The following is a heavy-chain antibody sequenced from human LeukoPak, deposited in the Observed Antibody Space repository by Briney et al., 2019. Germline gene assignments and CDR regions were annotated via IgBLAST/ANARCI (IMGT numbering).Heavy chain of an antibody. J-gene: IGHJ4*02. Sequence: GGSLRLSCASSGFTFSSSAMSWVRQAPGKGLEWVSGISGSGDNTYYADSVKGRFTISRDNTKNTLYVQVNSLGTEDTAAYYCAKGSYYDSSGSFYFDYWGQGTLVTVSS. CDR2: ISGSGDNT. D-gene: IGHD3-22*01. V-gene: IGHV3-23*01. CDR1: GFTFSSSA. CDR3: AKGSYYDSSGSFYFDY.